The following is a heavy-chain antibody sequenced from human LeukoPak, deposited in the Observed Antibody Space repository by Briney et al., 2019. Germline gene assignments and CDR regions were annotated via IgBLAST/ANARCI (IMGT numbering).Heavy chain of an antibody. V-gene: IGHV4-34*01. CDR3: ARGLVATAMVS. D-gene: IGHD5-18*01. CDR2: INHSGST. Sequence: SETLSLTCAVYGGSFSGYYRSWIRQPPGKGLEWIGEINHSGSTNYNPSLKSRVTISVDTSKNQFSLKLSSVTAADTAVYYCARGLVATAMVSWGQGTLVTVSS. J-gene: IGHJ5*02. CDR1: GGSFSGYY.